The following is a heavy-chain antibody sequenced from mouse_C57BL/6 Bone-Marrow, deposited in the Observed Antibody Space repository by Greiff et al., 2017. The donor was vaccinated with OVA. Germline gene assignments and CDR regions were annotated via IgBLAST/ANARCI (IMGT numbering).Heavy chain of an antibody. CDR3: ARLLWLRRHYWYFDV. D-gene: IGHD2-2*01. CDR1: GYTFTSYW. Sequence: VQLQQPGAELVKPGASVKLSCKASGYTFTSYWMHWVKQRPGRGLEWIGRIDPNSGGTKYNEKFKSKATLTVDKPSSTAYMQLSSLTSEDSAVYYCARLLWLRRHYWYFDVWGTGTTVTVSS. CDR2: IDPNSGGT. V-gene: IGHV1-72*01. J-gene: IGHJ1*03.